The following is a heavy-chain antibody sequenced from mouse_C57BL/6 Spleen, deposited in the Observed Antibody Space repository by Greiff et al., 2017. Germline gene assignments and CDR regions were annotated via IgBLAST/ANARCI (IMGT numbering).Heavy chain of an antibody. CDR3: ARYGNYWYCDV. J-gene: IGHJ1*03. V-gene: IGHV1-26*01. CDR1: GYTFTDYY. CDR2: INPNNGGT. Sequence: EVQLQQSGPELVKPGASVKISCKASGYTFTDYYMNWVKQSHGKSLEWIGDINPNNGGTSYNQKFKGKATLTVDKSSSTAYMELRSLTSEDSAVYYCARYGNYWYCDVCGTGTTVTVSS. D-gene: IGHD1-1*01.